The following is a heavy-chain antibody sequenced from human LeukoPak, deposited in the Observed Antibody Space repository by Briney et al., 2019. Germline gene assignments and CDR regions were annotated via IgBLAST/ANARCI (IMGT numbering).Heavy chain of an antibody. V-gene: IGHV3-53*01. CDR2: IYSGGST. J-gene: IGHJ4*02. CDR1: GFTFSSYG. CDR3: ARRAGGYSHPYDY. Sequence: PGGSLRLSCAASGFTFSSYGMSWVRQAPGKGLEWVSLIYSGGSTYYADSVKGRFTISRDNSKNTLYLQMNSLRAEDTAVYYCARRAGGYSHPYDYWGQGTLVTVSS. D-gene: IGHD4-23*01.